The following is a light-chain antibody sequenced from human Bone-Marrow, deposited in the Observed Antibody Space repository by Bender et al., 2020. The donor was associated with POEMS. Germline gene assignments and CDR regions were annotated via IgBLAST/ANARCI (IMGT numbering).Light chain of an antibody. Sequence: QSVLTQPPSASGTPGQRVTISCSGGSSNIGAHAVNWYQHLPGPAPKLLIYSSHRRPSEVPDRFSGSRSGTSASLAISGLQSEDEAEYYWAVWDDSLNGWVFGGGTKLTV. CDR1: SSNIGAHA. CDR3: AVWDDSLNGWV. V-gene: IGLV1-44*01. CDR2: SSH. J-gene: IGLJ3*02.